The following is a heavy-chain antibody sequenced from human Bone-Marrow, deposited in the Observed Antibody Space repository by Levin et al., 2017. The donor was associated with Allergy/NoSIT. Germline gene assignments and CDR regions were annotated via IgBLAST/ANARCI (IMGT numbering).Heavy chain of an antibody. CDR1: GVSVSRGFYF. CDR3: ATYGLGSYETF. CDR2: FYDTESI. D-gene: IGHD3-10*01. V-gene: IGHV4-61*01. J-gene: IGHJ4*02. Sequence: KSSETLSLSCSVSGVSVSRGFYFWSWIRQPPGKGLEWIGYFYDTESIKYSPSLKSRVTISLDTSKNQFSLKLKAVTAADTAIYYCATYGLGSYETFWGPGTLVAVSS.